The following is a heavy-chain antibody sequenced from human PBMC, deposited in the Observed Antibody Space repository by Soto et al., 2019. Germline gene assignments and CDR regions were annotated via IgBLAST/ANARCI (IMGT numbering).Heavy chain of an antibody. Sequence: EVQLVESGGGLVQPGGSVIISCAASGFTFSGSATHWVRQASGKGLEWLGRIKTRSYNYATAYTASLKGRFTISRDDSKNTAYLQMNSLKTEDTAVYFCSRLWAGGDDRDSPPYYLDSWGQGTLVTVSS. CDR3: SRLWAGGDDRDSPPYYLDS. CDR2: IKTRSYNYAT. D-gene: IGHD3-16*01. CDR1: GFTFSGSA. J-gene: IGHJ4*02. V-gene: IGHV3-73*02.